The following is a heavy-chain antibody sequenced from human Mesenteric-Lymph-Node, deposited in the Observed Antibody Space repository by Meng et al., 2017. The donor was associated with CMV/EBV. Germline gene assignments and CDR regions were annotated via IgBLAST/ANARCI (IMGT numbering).Heavy chain of an antibody. V-gene: IGHV4-34*01. CDR2: INHSGST. D-gene: IGHD4-23*01. J-gene: IGHJ4*02. CDR1: GGSFSGYY. CDR3: ARHQRWLKSEGGFNY. Sequence: QVQLQQCGEGMLKPSETLSLTCAFYGGSFSGYYWSWIRKPPGKGLEWIGEINHSGSTNYNPSLKSQVTISVDTSKNQFSLKLSSVTAADTAVYYCARHQRWLKSEGGFNYWGQGTLVPSPQ.